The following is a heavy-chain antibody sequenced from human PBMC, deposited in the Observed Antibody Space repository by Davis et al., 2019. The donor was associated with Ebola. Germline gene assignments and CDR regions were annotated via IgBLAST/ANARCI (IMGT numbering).Heavy chain of an antibody. D-gene: IGHD6-13*01. V-gene: IGHV3-9*01. J-gene: IGHJ4*02. CDR1: GFTFEDYA. CDR3: TNSLPGWVMGYFDY. CDR2: ISWNSDSV. Sequence: SLKISCAASGFTFEDYAMHWVRQAPGKGLEWVSGISWNSDSVGYADSVKGRFTISRDNARNSLYLQMNSLRAEDTALYYCTNSLPGWVMGYFDYWGRGTLVTVSS.